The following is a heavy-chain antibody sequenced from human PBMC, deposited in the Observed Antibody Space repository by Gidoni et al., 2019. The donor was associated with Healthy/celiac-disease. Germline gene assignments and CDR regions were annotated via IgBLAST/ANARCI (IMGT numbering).Heavy chain of an antibody. CDR2: ISSSSSYT. CDR1: GFTFSDYY. V-gene: IGHV3-11*06. D-gene: IGHD6-13*01. Sequence: QVQLVESGGGLVKPGGSLRLSCAASGFTFSDYYMSWIRQAPGKGLEWVSYISSSSSYTNYADSVKGRFTISRDNAKNSLYLQMNSLRAEDTAVYYCARAAAGTDYYYGMDVWGQGTTVTVSS. CDR3: ARAAAGTDYYYGMDV. J-gene: IGHJ6*02.